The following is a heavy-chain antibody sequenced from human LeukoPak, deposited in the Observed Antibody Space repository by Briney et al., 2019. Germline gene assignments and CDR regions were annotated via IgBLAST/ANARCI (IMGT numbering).Heavy chain of an antibody. Sequence: SETLSLTCTVSGGSVSSYYWSWIRQPPGRGLEWIGQIYYGGSTDYNPSLDSRVTISVDTSKNQFSLKLSSVTAADTAVYYCARDVGGGDPFDYWGQGIMVNVSS. J-gene: IGHJ4*02. V-gene: IGHV4-59*02. CDR3: ARDVGGGDPFDY. CDR1: GGSVSSYY. CDR2: IYYGGST. D-gene: IGHD2-21*02.